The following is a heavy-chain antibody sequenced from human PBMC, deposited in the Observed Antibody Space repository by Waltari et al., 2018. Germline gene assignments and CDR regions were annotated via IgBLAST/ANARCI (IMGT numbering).Heavy chain of an antibody. V-gene: IGHV4-39*01. CDR2: IYYSGST. J-gene: IGHJ4*02. CDR3: ARHRWRTGSSGWYWVY. Sequence: QLQLQESGPGLVKPSETLSLTCTVSGGSISSSSYYWGWILQPPGKGLEWIGSIYYSGSTYYNPSLKSRVTISVDTSKNQFSLKLSSVTAADTAVYYCARHRWRTGSSGWYWVYWGQGTLVTVSS. CDR1: GGSISSSSYY. D-gene: IGHD6-19*01.